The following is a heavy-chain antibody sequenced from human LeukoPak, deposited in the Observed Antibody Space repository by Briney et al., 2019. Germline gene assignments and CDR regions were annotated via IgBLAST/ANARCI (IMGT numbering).Heavy chain of an antibody. Sequence: GESLKISCKGSGYSFTSYWIGWVRQAPGKGLEWVANIKQDGSEKYYVDSVKGRFTISRDNAKNSLYLQMNSLRAEDTAVYYCARDRGGDYGDYWGQGTLVTVSS. CDR2: IKQDGSEK. V-gene: IGHV3-7*01. J-gene: IGHJ4*02. CDR1: GYSFTSYW. CDR3: ARDRGGDYGDY. D-gene: IGHD5-24*01.